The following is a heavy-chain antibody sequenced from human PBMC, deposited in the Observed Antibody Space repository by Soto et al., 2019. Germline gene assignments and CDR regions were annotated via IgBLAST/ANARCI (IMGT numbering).Heavy chain of an antibody. J-gene: IGHJ4*02. CDR1: GFTFSSYA. CDR3: AVDVERVFDC. Sequence: QVQLVESGGGVVQPGRSLRLSGAASGFTFSSYAMHWVRQAPGKGLEWVAVIAYDGRNKYYGDSVKGRFNISRDNSKNPLYLYMNSLRIEDTAVYYCAVDVERVFDCWGQGTLVTVSS. CDR2: IAYDGRNK. V-gene: IGHV3-30*04. D-gene: IGHD1-1*01.